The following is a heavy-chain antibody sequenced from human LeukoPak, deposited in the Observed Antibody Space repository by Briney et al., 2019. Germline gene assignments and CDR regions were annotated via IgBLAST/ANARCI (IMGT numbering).Heavy chain of an antibody. CDR1: GYTFTGYY. J-gene: IGHJ4*02. CDR2: INPNSGGT. Sequence: GASVKVSCKASGYTFTGYYMHWVRQAPGQGLEWMGWINPNSGGTNYAQKFQGRVTMTRDTSISTAYMELSRLRPDDTAVYYCARGSSSWYRGGGTDYWGQGTLVTVSS. V-gene: IGHV1-2*02. CDR3: ARGSSSWYRGGGTDY. D-gene: IGHD6-13*01.